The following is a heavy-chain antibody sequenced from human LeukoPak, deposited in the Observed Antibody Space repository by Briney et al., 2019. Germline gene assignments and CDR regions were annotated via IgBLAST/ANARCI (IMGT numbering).Heavy chain of an antibody. CDR3: AKRHFDPEWLYFDS. Sequence: GALRLSCAASGFTFSTFAMSWVRQAPGKGLEWVSGIKGSGDSTYYADSVKGRFTISRDNSKNTLYLQMNSLRAEDTAVYYCAKRHFDPEWLYFDSWGQGTLVTVPS. CDR2: IKGSGDST. V-gene: IGHV3-23*01. D-gene: IGHD3-9*01. CDR1: GFTFSTFA. J-gene: IGHJ4*02.